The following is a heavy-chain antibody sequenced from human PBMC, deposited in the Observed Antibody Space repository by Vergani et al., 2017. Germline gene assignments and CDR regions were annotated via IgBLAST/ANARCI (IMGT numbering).Heavy chain of an antibody. J-gene: IGHJ4*02. Sequence: EVQLLESGGGLVQPGGSLRLSCAASGFTFSSYAMSWVRQAPGKGLEWVSAISGSGGSTYYADSVKGWFTISSDNSKNTLYLQMNSLRAEDTAVYYCAKDGITMVRGAHDYWGQGTLVTVSS. V-gene: IGHV3-23*01. D-gene: IGHD3-10*01. CDR1: GFTFSSYA. CDR3: AKDGITMVRGAHDY. CDR2: ISGSGGST.